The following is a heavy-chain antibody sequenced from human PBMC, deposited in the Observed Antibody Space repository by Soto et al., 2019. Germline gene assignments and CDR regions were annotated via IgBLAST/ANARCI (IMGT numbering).Heavy chain of an antibody. Sequence: SETLSLTCTVSGGSISSGDYYWSWIRQPPGKGMEWIGYIYYSGSTYYNPSLKSRVTISVDTSKNQFSMKMTSVTAADTAVYYCARSYYDSLGFTVGPWGQGTLVTVSS. CDR2: IYYSGST. J-gene: IGHJ5*02. V-gene: IGHV4-30-4*01. CDR3: ARSYYDSLGFTVGP. D-gene: IGHD3-22*01. CDR1: GGSISSGDYY.